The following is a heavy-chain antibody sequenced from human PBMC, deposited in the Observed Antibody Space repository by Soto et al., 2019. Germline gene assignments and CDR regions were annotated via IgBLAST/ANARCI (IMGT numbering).Heavy chain of an antibody. Sequence: PSETLSLTCAVYGGSFSGYYWSRIRQPPGKGLEWIGEINHGGSTNYNPSLKSRVTISVDTSKNQFSLKLSPVTAADTAVYYCARGLKYSSGWNNWFDPWGKGTLVTVSS. CDR3: ARGLKYSSGWNNWFDP. CDR2: INHGGST. V-gene: IGHV4-34*01. CDR1: GGSFSGYY. D-gene: IGHD6-19*01. J-gene: IGHJ5*02.